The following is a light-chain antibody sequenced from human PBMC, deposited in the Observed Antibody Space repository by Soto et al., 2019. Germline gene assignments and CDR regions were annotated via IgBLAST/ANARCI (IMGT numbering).Light chain of an antibody. CDR1: SSDVGAYNF. V-gene: IGLV2-8*01. CDR2: EVS. CDR3: NSYGGSSNVI. Sequence: HSVLTQPPSASGSPGQSVTISCTGTSSDVGAYNFVSWYQQHPGKAPKIIIYEVSKRASGVPDRFSGSKSGNTASLTVSGLQADDEADYYCNSYGGSSNVIFGGGTKVTVL. J-gene: IGLJ2*01.